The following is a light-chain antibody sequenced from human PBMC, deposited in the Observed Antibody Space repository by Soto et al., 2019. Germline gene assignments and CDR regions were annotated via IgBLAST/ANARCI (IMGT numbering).Light chain of an antibody. CDR2: TAS. CDR1: QSISKY. V-gene: IGKV1-39*01. J-gene: IGKJ1*01. Sequence: DIPMTQSPSSLSASVGDRVTITCRASQSISKYLNWCQQKPGEAPKLLIYTASSLQSGVPSRFSGSGSGTDFTLTISSLQPEDFATYYCQQTYSSAWTFGQGTKVEIK. CDR3: QQTYSSAWT.